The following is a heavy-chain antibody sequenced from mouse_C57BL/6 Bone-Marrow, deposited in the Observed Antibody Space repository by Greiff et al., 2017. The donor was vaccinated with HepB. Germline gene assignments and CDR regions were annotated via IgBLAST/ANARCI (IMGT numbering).Heavy chain of an antibody. CDR3: TTNPFYYYGTHWYFDV. J-gene: IGHJ1*03. CDR1: GFNIKDDY. Sequence: VQLQQSGAELVRPGASVKLSCTASGFNIKDDYMHWVKQRPEQGLEWIGWIDPENGDTEYASKFQGKATITADTSSNTAYLQLSSLTSEDTAVYYCTTNPFYYYGTHWYFDVWGTGTTVTVSS. D-gene: IGHD1-1*01. CDR2: IDPENGDT. V-gene: IGHV14-4*01.